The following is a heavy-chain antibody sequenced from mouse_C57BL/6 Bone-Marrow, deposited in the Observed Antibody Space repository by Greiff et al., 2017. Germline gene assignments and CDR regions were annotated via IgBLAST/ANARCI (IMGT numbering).Heavy chain of an antibody. V-gene: IGHV5-17*01. D-gene: IGHD1-1*01. CDR2: ISSGSSTI. Sequence: EVKLVESGGGLVKPGGSLKLSCAASGFTFSDYGMHWVRQAPETGLEWVAYISSGSSTISSADTVKGRFTISRDNAKNTLFLQMTSLRSEDTAMYYCARPLLLRFSWFAYWGQGTLVTVSA. CDR3: ARPLLLRFSWFAY. J-gene: IGHJ3*01. CDR1: GFTFSDYG.